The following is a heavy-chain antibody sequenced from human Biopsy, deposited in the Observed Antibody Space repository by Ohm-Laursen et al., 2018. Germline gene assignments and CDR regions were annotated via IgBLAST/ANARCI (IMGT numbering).Heavy chain of an antibody. V-gene: IGHV1-18*01. CDR2: IRPLNGDT. J-gene: IGHJ4*02. Sequence: SVTVSCKPSGYNFISYSINSVRQAPGQGLEWMGWIRPLNGDTKYGQKLPDRVTMTTDTSTSTVYMELTSLRSDDTAVYYCARGEVTFGELIVSLDSWGQGTLVTVSS. CDR3: ARGEVTFGELIVSLDS. CDR1: GYNFISYS. D-gene: IGHD3-16*02.